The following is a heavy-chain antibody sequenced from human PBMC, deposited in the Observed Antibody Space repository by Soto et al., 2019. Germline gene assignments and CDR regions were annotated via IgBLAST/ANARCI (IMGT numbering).Heavy chain of an antibody. D-gene: IGHD6-13*01. CDR2: INPSGGST. Sequence: ASVKVSCKASGYTFTSYYMHWVRQAPGQGLEWMGIINPSGGSTSYAQKFQGRVTMTRDTSTSTVYMELSSLRSEDTAAYYCARGTGIAAAGRSDWFDPWGQGTLVTVSS. CDR1: GYTFTSYY. CDR3: ARGTGIAAAGRSDWFDP. V-gene: IGHV1-46*01. J-gene: IGHJ5*02.